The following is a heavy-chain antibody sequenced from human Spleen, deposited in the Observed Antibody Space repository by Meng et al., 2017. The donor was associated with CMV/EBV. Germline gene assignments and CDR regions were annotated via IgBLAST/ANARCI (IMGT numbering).Heavy chain of an antibody. CDR2: VTT. V-gene: IGHV4-59*11. CDR3: ARWDGQLYYFDY. Sequence: SETLSLTCTVSGGSISSQYWSWIRQPPGKGLEWIGVTTNYNPSLRSRVTISKDTSKNQFCLKLSSVTAADTAVYYCARWDGQLYYFDYWGQGTLVTVSS. D-gene: IGHD5-24*01. J-gene: IGHJ4*02. CDR1: GGSISSQY.